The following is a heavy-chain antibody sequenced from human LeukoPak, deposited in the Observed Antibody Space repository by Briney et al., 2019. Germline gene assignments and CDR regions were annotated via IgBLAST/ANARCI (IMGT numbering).Heavy chain of an antibody. CDR1: GGTFSSYA. J-gene: IGHJ4*02. D-gene: IGHD2-15*01. Sequence: SVKVSCKASGGTFSSYAISWVRQAPGHGLEWMGRIIPIFGTANYAQKFQGRVTITTDESTSTAYMELNSLRSEDTAVYYCARDFDCSGGSCHYYSDYWGQGTLVTVSS. CDR2: IIPIFGTA. CDR3: ARDFDCSGGSCHYYSDY. V-gene: IGHV1-69*05.